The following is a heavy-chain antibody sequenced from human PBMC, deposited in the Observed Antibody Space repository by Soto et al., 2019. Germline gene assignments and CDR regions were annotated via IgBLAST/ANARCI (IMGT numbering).Heavy chain of an antibody. CDR3: ARGGKEQLEPRDVYYYYYYMDV. Sequence: ASVKVSCKASGYTFTGYYMHWVRQAPGQGLEWMGWINPNSGGTNYAQKFQGWVTMTRDTSISTAYMELSRLRSDDTAVYYCARGGKEQLEPRDVYYYYYYMDVWGKGTTVTVSS. CDR1: GYTFTGYY. D-gene: IGHD6-6*01. V-gene: IGHV1-2*04. J-gene: IGHJ6*03. CDR2: INPNSGGT.